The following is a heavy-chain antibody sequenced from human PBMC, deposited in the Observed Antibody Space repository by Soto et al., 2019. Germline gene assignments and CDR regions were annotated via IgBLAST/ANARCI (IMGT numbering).Heavy chain of an antibody. CDR1: GYRFASYA. D-gene: IGHD3-10*01. V-gene: IGHV1-18*01. J-gene: IGHJ5*02. CDR3: ARERVTLVRGPQNWFDP. CDR2: ISAYNGNT. Sequence: ASVKVSCKASGYRFASYAIGWVRQAPGQGLEWVGWISAYNGNTRYAQKLQGRVTMTTDTSTSTAYMELRSLKSDDTAVYYCARERVTLVRGPQNWFDPWGKGTLVTVSS.